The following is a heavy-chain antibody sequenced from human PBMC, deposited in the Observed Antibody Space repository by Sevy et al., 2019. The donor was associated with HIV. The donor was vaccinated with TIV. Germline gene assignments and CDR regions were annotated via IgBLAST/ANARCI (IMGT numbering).Heavy chain of an antibody. CDR3: AKDGAYRTDGFDM. CDR2: VSRGGGSA. V-gene: IGHV3-23*01. D-gene: IGHD3-10*01. CDR1: GFTFSSYA. J-gene: IGHJ3*02. Sequence: GESLKISCSASGFTFSSYAMAWVRQTPGEGLQWVSEVSRGGGSAYDASSVRGLFTSSSDNAKYTLYLELNSLRVDDTAVYYCAKDGAYRTDGFDMWGQGTVVTVSS.